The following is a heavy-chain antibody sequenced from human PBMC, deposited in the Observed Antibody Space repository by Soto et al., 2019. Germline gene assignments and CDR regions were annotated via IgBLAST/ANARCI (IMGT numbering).Heavy chain of an antibody. Sequence: SGPTLVNPTQTLTLTCTLSGVSLSTSGVGVGWIRQPPGKALEWLALIYWHDDKRYSPSLNSRLTITKDTSKNQVVLTMTNMDPGDTATYFCAHRSTLAATYCWYYFDYWGQGTEVTVSS. J-gene: IGHJ4*02. CDR2: IYWHDDK. D-gene: IGHD6-13*01. CDR3: AHRSTLAATYCWYYFDY. V-gene: IGHV2-5*01. CDR1: GVSLSTSGVG.